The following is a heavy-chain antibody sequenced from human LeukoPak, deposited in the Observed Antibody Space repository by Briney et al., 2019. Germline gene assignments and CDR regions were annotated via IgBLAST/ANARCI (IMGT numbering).Heavy chain of an antibody. D-gene: IGHD6-19*01. CDR3: ARVHSIAVANEWFDP. CDR1: GGSISSYY. J-gene: IGHJ5*02. Sequence: SETLSVTCTVSGGSISSYYWSWIRQPPGKRRVWIGYIYYSGSTNYNPSLKSRVTISVDTSKNQFSLKLSSVTAADTAVYYCARVHSIAVANEWFDPWGQGTLVTVSS. V-gene: IGHV4-59*01. CDR2: IYYSGST.